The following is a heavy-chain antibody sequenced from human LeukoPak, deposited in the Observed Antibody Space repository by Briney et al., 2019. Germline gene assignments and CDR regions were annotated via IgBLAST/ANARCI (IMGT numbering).Heavy chain of an antibody. CDR1: GGSISSSNW. V-gene: IGHV4-4*02. D-gene: IGHD3-10*01. CDR2: IYHSGST. CDR3: ARHEGIWFGELLPPPFDD. J-gene: IGHJ5*02. Sequence: SGTLSLTCAVSGGSISSSNWWSWVRQPPGKGLEWIGEIYHSGSTNYNPSLKSRVTISVDKSKNQFSLKLSSVTAADTAVYYCARHEGIWFGELLPPPFDDWGQGTLVTVSS.